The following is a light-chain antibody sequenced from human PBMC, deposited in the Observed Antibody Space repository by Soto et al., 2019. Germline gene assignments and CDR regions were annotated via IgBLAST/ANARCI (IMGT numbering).Light chain of an antibody. CDR2: EVT. CDR1: SSDVGGYNY. J-gene: IGLJ2*01. CDR3: SSYAGRNTFVV. Sequence: QSALTQPPSASGSPGQSVTISCTGTSSDVGGYNYVSWYQQHPGKAPKLMIYEVTKRPSGVPDRFSGSKSGNTASLTVSGLQADDEADDYCSSYAGRNTFVVFGGGTKLTVL. V-gene: IGLV2-8*01.